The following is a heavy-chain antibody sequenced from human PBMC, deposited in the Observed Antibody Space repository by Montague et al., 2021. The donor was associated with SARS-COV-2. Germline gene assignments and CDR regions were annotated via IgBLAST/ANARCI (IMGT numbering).Heavy chain of an antibody. CDR3: ARDTSGDYGGVNAFDI. CDR1: GFTFSDYG. J-gene: IGHJ3*02. D-gene: IGHD2-21*01. Sequence: SLRLSCAASGFTFSDYGMHWVRQAPGKGLEWVAVIWYFGTYKEYVDSVKGRFTVSRDNSNSTLYLQMNDLRAEDTALYYCARDTSGDYGGVNAFDIWGQGTMVSVSS. V-gene: IGHV3-33*01. CDR2: IWYFGTYK.